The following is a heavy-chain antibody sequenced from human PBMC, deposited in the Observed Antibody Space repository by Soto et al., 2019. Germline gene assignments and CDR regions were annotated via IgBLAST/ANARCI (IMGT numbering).Heavy chain of an antibody. V-gene: IGHV1-18*01. CDR3: ARVVPGAEAWFGP. J-gene: IGHJ5*02. CDR1: GYTFSNYG. CDR2: ISLYSDGT. D-gene: IGHD2-2*01. Sequence: WASVKVSCKTSGYTFSNYGITWLRQAPGQPLEWLGWISLYSDGTNYAQKFQGRVSMTTDTSTTTAYMELRSLRSDDTAVYYCARVVPGAEAWFGPWGHGTLVTVSS.